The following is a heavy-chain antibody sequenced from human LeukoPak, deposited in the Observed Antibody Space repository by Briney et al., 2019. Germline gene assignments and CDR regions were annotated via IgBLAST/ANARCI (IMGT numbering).Heavy chain of an antibody. D-gene: IGHD6-13*01. Sequence: PSETLSLTCTVSGGSISSGGYYWSWIRQHPGKGLDWIGYIYYSGSTYYNPSLKSRVTISVDTSKNQFSLKLSSVTAADTAVYYCARERIAAAGTGTFDYWGQGTLVTVSS. CDR1: GGSISSGGYY. CDR2: IYYSGST. J-gene: IGHJ4*02. V-gene: IGHV4-31*03. CDR3: ARERIAAAGTGTFDY.